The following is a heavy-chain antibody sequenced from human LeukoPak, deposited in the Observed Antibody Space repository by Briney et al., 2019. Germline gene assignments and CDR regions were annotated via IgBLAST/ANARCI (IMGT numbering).Heavy chain of an antibody. CDR1: GFTFSSYW. J-gene: IGHJ3*02. D-gene: IGHD3-9*01. Sequence: GGSLRLSCAASGFTFSSYWMSWVRQAPGKGLEWVANIKQDGSEKYYVDSVKGRFTISRDNSKNALYLQMNSLRAEDTAVYYCANGLRYFDSIGGKAFDIWGQGTMVTVSS. CDR3: ANGLRYFDSIGGKAFDI. V-gene: IGHV3-7*01. CDR2: IKQDGSEK.